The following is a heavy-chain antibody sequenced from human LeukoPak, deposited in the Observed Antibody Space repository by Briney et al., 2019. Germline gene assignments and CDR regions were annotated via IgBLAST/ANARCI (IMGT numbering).Heavy chain of an antibody. V-gene: IGHV5-51*01. CDR1: GYSFTSYW. D-gene: IGHD2-21*02. Sequence: GESLKISCKGSGYSFTSYWIGWVRQMPGKGLEWMGIIYPGDSDTRYSPSFQGQVTISADKSISTAYLQWSSLKASDTAMYYCARVGGGDSQGYYYYYYGMDVWGQGATVTVSS. J-gene: IGHJ6*02. CDR2: IYPGDSDT. CDR3: ARVGGGDSQGYYYYYYGMDV.